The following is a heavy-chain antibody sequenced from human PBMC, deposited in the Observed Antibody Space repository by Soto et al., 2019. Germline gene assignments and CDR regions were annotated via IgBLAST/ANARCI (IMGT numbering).Heavy chain of an antibody. J-gene: IGHJ4*02. CDR1: GFTFRSYA. D-gene: IGHD3-10*01. V-gene: IGHV3-23*01. Sequence: PGGSLRLSCAASGFTFRSYAMHWVRQTPGKGLEWVSGVSGSGTNSYFAESVKGRFTVSRDNSKNTFYLEMTGLRGDDTAVYYCAKGRSSAPDYFFDYWRQGILVPVSS. CDR2: VSGSGTNS. CDR3: AKGRSSAPDYFFDY.